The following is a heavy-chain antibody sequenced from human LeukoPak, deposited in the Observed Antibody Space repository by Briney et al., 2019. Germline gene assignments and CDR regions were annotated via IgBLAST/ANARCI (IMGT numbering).Heavy chain of an antibody. CDR2: MYFSRTT. D-gene: IGHD3-22*01. CDR3: ARGPYSYDSSGAFDI. Sequence: PSETQSLTCTLSGRFISISSYYWGWIRQPPGKGLEWFGTMYFSRTTYYNRSLKGRVTISVDTSKNQFSLKLSSVTAADAAVYFCARGPYSYDSSGAFDIWGQGTMVTVSS. CDR1: GRFISISSYY. V-gene: IGHV4-39*07. J-gene: IGHJ3*02.